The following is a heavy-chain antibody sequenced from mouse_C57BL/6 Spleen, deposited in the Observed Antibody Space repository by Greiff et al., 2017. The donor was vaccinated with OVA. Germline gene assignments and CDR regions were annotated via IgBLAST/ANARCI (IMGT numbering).Heavy chain of an antibody. CDR2: ILPGSGST. CDR3: ARSRYYGSSPYYFDY. Sequence: VKLMESGAELMKPGASVKLSCKATGYTFTGYWLEWVKQRPGHGLEWIGEILPGSGSTNYNEKFKGKATFTADTSSNTAYMQLSSLTTEDSAIYYCARSRYYGSSPYYFDYWGQGTTLTVSS. D-gene: IGHD1-1*01. CDR1: GYTFTGYW. V-gene: IGHV1-9*01. J-gene: IGHJ2*01.